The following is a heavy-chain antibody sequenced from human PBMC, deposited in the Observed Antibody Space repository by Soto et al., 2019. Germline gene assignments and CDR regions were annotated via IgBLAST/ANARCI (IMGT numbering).Heavy chain of an antibody. CDR2: INSDGSST. CDR1: GFTFSSYW. J-gene: IGHJ4*02. Sequence: EVQLVESGGGLVQPGGSLRLSCAASGFTFSSYWMHWVRQAPGQGLVWVSRINSDGSSTSYADSVKGRFTISRDNAKNTMYLQMNSLRAEDTAVYYCARVGAYCSSTSCYSMANDYWGQGTLVTVSS. D-gene: IGHD2-2*02. CDR3: ARVGAYCSSTSCYSMANDY. V-gene: IGHV3-74*01.